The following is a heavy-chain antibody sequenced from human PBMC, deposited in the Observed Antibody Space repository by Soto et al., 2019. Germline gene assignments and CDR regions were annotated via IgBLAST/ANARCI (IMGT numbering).Heavy chain of an antibody. CDR1: GFTFDDYA. CDR3: AKDMAPGGFGELGAFDI. Sequence: EVQLVESGGGLVQPGRSLRLSCAASGFTFDDYAMHWVRQAPGKGLEWVSGISWNSGSIGYADSVKGRFTISRDNAKNSLYLQMNSLRAEDTALYDCAKDMAPGGFGELGAFDIWGQGTMVTVSS. J-gene: IGHJ3*02. V-gene: IGHV3-9*01. CDR2: ISWNSGSI. D-gene: IGHD3-10*01.